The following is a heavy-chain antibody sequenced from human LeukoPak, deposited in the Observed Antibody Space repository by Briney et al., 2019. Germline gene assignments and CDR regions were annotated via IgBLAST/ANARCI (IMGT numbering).Heavy chain of an antibody. CDR1: KFTFSDSY. J-gene: IGHJ4*02. D-gene: IGHD6-19*01. CDR2: ISNSGTTM. Sequence: PGGSLRLSCAASKFTFSDSYMGWMRQAPGKGLEWVSYISNSGTTMYYADSVKGRFTISRDNAKNSLYLQMNSLRSEDTAVYYCARDSSGWNFDYWGQGTLVTVSS. V-gene: IGHV3-11*01. CDR3: ARDSSGWNFDY.